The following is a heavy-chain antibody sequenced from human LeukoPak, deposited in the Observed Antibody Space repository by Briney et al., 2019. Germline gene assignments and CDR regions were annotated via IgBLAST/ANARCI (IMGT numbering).Heavy chain of an antibody. Sequence: ASVKVSCKVSGYTLTELSMHWVRQAPGKGLEWMGGFDPEDGETIYAQKFQGRVTMTEDTSTDTAYMELSSLRPEDTAVYYCATVLAVAGTGGFDYWGQGTLVTVSS. CDR1: GYTLTELS. J-gene: IGHJ4*02. CDR2: FDPEDGET. D-gene: IGHD6-19*01. CDR3: ATVLAVAGTGGFDY. V-gene: IGHV1-24*01.